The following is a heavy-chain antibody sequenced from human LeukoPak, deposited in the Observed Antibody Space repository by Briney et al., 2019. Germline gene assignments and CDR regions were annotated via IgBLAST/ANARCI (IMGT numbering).Heavy chain of an antibody. CDR1: GFTFSSYG. V-gene: IGHV3-30*18. D-gene: IGHD6-19*01. J-gene: IGHJ4*02. CDR3: AKDQGPIAVAGTGDY. CDR2: ISYDGSNK. Sequence: PGGSLRLSCAASGFTFSSYGMHWVRQAPGKGLEWVAVISYDGSNKYYADSVKGRFTISRDNSKNTLYLQMNSLRAEDTAVYYCAKDQGPIAVAGTGDYWGQETLVTVSS.